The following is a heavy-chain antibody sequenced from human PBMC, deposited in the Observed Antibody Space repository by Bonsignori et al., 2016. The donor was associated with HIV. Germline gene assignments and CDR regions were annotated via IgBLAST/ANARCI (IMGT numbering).Heavy chain of an antibody. J-gene: IGHJ6*03. Sequence: ASVKVSCKASGYTFTSYGISWVRQAPGQGLEWMGWISAYNGNTNYAQKLQGRVTMTTDTSTSTAYMELRSLRSDDTAVYYCARGPESGSYDFWSGYYTSFDHYYYYYMDVWGKGTTVTVSS. D-gene: IGHD3-3*01. V-gene: IGHV1-18*01. CDR2: ISAYNGNT. CDR3: ARGPESGSYDFWSGYYTSFDHYYYYYMDV. CDR1: GYTFTSYG.